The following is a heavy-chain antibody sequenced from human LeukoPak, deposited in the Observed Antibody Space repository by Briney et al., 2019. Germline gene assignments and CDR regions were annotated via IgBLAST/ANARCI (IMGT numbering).Heavy chain of an antibody. D-gene: IGHD2-2*02. CDR2: ISAYNGNT. V-gene: IGHV1-18*01. Sequence: ASVKVSCKASGYTFTSYGISWARQAPGQGLEWMGWISAYNGNTNYAQKLQGRVTMTTDTSTSTAYMELRSLRSDDTAVYYCASCSSTSCYIPYYYYMDVWGKGTTVTVSS. J-gene: IGHJ6*03. CDR1: GYTFTSYG. CDR3: ASCSSTSCYIPYYYYMDV.